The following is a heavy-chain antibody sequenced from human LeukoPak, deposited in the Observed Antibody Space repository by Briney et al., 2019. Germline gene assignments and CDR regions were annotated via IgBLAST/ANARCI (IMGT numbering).Heavy chain of an antibody. CDR3: AREGEYYYDSSGYPSAFDI. J-gene: IGHJ3*02. Sequence: GGSLRLSCAASGFTFSIYAMHWVRQAPGKGLEWVAVISYDGSNKYYADSVKGRFTISRDNSKNTLYLQMNSLRAEDTAVYYCAREGEYYYDSSGYPSAFDIWGQGTMVTVSS. CDR2: ISYDGSNK. D-gene: IGHD3-22*01. V-gene: IGHV3-30-3*01. CDR1: GFTFSIYA.